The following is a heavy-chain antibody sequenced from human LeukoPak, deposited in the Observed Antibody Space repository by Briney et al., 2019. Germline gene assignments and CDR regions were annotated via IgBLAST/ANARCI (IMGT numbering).Heavy chain of an antibody. Sequence: SETLSLTCAVYGGSFSGYYWSWISQPPGKGLEWIGEINHSGSTNYNPSLKSRVTISVDTSKNQFSLKLSSVTAADTAVYYCARGPPSYYYDSSGYNYFDYWGQGTLVTVSS. CDR2: INHSGST. V-gene: IGHV4-34*01. D-gene: IGHD3-22*01. CDR3: ARGPPSYYYDSSGYNYFDY. J-gene: IGHJ4*02. CDR1: GGSFSGYY.